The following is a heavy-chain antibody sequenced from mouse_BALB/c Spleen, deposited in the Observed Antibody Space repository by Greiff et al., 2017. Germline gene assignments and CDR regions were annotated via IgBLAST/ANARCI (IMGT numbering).Heavy chain of an antibody. J-gene: IGHJ2*01. CDR3: ARGGYYGSSYVGY. CDR1: GYTFTDYN. CDR2: IYPYNGGT. V-gene: IGHV1S29*02. Sequence: EVKLVESGPELVKPGASVKISCKASGYTFTDYNIHWVKQSHGKSLEWIGYIYPYNGGTGYNQKFKSKATLTVDNSSSTAYMELRSLTSEDSAVYYCARGGYYGSSYVGYWGQGTTLTVSS. D-gene: IGHD1-1*01.